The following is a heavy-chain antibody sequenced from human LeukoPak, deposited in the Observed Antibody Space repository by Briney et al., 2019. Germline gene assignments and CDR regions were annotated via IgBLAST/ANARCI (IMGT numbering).Heavy chain of an antibody. CDR2: ISYDGSNK. D-gene: IGHD5-18*01. CDR3: ARVAIQLWLLGGFDY. V-gene: IGHV3-30*03. Sequence: GGSLRLSCAASGFTFSSYGMHWVRQAPGKGLEWVAVISYDGSNKYYADSVKGRFTISRDNSKNTLYLQMNSLRAEDTAVYYCARVAIQLWLLGGFDYWGQGTLVTVSS. J-gene: IGHJ4*02. CDR1: GFTFSSYG.